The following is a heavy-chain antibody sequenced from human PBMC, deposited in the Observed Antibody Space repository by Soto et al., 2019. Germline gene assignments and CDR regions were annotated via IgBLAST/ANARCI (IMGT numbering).Heavy chain of an antibody. CDR3: ARGQVVTAQH. CDR1: GGSISRGGYS. Sequence: PSETLSLTCGVSGGSISRGGYSSSRIRQPPGKGLEWIGYIYHSGSTYYNPSLKSRVTISVDRSKDQFSLKLSSVTAADTAVYYCARGQVVTAQHWGQGTLVTVSS. D-gene: IGHD2-15*01. CDR2: IYHSGST. V-gene: IGHV4-30-2*01. J-gene: IGHJ4*02.